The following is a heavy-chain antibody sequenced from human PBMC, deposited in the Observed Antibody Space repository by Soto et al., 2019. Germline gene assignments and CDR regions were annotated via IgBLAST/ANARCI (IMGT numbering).Heavy chain of an antibody. CDR3: ARVGDFWSGYYTWIDY. J-gene: IGHJ4*02. CDR1: GFTFSDYY. CDR2: ISSSGSTI. Sequence: GGSLRLSCAASGFTFSDYYMSSIRQAPGKGLEWVSYISSSGSTIYYADSVKGRFTISRDNAKNSLYLQMNSLRAEATAVYYCARVGDFWSGYYTWIDYWGQGTLVTVSS. D-gene: IGHD3-3*01. V-gene: IGHV3-11*01.